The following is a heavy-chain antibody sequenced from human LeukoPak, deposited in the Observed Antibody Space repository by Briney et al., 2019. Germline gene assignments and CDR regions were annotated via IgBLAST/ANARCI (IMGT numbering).Heavy chain of an antibody. CDR2: IYSGGST. J-gene: IGHJ4*02. CDR3: ARGGELDSSGYYYAFDY. V-gene: IGHV3-66*01. Sequence: PGGSLRLSCAASGFTVSSNYMSWVRQAPGKGLEWVSVIYSGGSTYYADSVKGRFTISRDNSKNTLYLQMNSLRAEDTAVYYCARGGELDSSGYYYAFDYWGQETLVTVSS. D-gene: IGHD3-22*01. CDR1: GFTVSSNY.